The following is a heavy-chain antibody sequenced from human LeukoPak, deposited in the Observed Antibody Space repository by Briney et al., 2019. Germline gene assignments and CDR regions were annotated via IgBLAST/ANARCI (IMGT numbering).Heavy chain of an antibody. CDR3: ARGGLPGGFDY. D-gene: IGHD7-27*01. Sequence: GGSLRLSCAASGFTVSNSWMCWVRQAPGKGLVYVSEINNDGNRIRYADSVKGRFTISRDGPKNTLFLQMNSLRDDDTAMYYCARGGLPGGFDYWGRGILVTVS. V-gene: IGHV3-74*01. CDR1: GFTVSNSW. CDR2: INNDGNRI. J-gene: IGHJ4*02.